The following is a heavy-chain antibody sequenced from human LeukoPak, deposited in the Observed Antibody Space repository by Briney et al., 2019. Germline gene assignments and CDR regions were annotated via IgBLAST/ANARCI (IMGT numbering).Heavy chain of an antibody. V-gene: IGHV1-8*01. D-gene: IGHD2-15*01. CDR2: VKPNSGNT. J-gene: IGHJ6*03. CDR1: GYTFTSYD. Sequence: GASVKVSCKASGYTFTSYDINWVRQATGQGLEWMGWVKPNSGNTGYAQKFQGRVTMTRNTSISTAYMELSSLRSEDTAVYYCATQRRGGTPSYYMDVWGKGTTVTIPS. CDR3: ATQRRGGTPSYYMDV.